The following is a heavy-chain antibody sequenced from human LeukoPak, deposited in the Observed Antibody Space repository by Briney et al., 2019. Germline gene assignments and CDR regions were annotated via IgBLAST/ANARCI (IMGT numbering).Heavy chain of an antibody. D-gene: IGHD3-10*01. Sequence: ASVKVSCKTSGYIFTGYYIYWVRQAPGQGFEWMGWIDPNSGGTNSSQKFQDRVSMARDTSVSTAYMELSRLRSDDTAVYYCARDSVDGSGTYYNDSPDYWGQGTLVTVSS. V-gene: IGHV1-2*02. J-gene: IGHJ4*02. CDR2: IDPNSGGT. CDR1: GYIFTGYY. CDR3: ARDSVDGSGTYYNDSPDY.